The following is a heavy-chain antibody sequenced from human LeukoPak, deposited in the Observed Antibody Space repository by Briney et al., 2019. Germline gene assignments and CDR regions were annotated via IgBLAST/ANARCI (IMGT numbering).Heavy chain of an antibody. V-gene: IGHV4-34*01. Sequence: PSETLSLTCAVYGGSFSGYYWSWIRQPPGKGLEWIGEINHSGSTNYNPSLKSRVTISVDTSKNQFSLKLSSVTAADTAVYYCAKSSGYSFWFDTWGQGTLVTVSS. CDR2: INHSGST. D-gene: IGHD3-22*01. CDR3: AKSSGYSFWFDT. CDR1: GGSFSGYY. J-gene: IGHJ5*02.